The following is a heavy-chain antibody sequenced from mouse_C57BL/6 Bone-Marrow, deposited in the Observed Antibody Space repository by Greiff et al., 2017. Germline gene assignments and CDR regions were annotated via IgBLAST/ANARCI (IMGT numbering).Heavy chain of an antibody. V-gene: IGHV1-26*01. J-gene: IGHJ4*01. D-gene: IGHD2-2*01. CDR2: INPNNGGT. Sequence: EVQLQQSGPELVKPGASVKISCKASGYTFTDYYMTWVKQSHGKSLEWIGDINPNNGGTSYNQKFKGKATLTVDKSSSTAYMELRRLTSEDSAVYYCAREVTEYAMDYWGQGTSVTVSS. CDR3: AREVTEYAMDY. CDR1: GYTFTDYY.